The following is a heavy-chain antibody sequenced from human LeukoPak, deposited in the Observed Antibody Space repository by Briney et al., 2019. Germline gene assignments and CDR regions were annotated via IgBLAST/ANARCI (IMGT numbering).Heavy chain of an antibody. CDR2: ISSSSSYI. CDR1: GFTFSSYS. D-gene: IGHD2-15*01. V-gene: IGHV3-21*01. J-gene: IGHJ4*02. Sequence: PGGSLRLSCAASGFTFSSYSMNWVRQAPGKGLEWVSSISSSSSYIYYADSVKGRFTISRDNAKNSLYLQMNSLRAEDTAVYYCASESRGGGNSDYWGQGTLVTVSS. CDR3: ASESRGGGNSDY.